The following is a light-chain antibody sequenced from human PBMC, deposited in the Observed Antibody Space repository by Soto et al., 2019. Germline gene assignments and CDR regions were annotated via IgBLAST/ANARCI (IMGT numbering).Light chain of an antibody. J-gene: IGLJ1*01. Sequence: SLVAPPPAESGGPGQQVATSFPRSRLAQGAGYDVHWYQQLPGTAPKLLIYDNNNRPSGVPDRFSGSKSGTSASLAIAGLQAEDEADYYCQSYDGSLSGYVFGTGTKVTVL. V-gene: IGLV1-40*01. CDR2: DNN. CDR1: RLAQGAGYD. CDR3: QSYDGSLSGYV.